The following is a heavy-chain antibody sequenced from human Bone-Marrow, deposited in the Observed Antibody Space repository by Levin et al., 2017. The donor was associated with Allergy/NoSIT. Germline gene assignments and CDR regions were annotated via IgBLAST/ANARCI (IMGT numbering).Heavy chain of an antibody. D-gene: IGHD6-19*01. CDR1: GFTFSSYG. J-gene: IGHJ4*02. V-gene: IGHV3-23*01. CDR3: AKGLVGGPPYFDF. Sequence: LSLTCAASGFTFSSYGMSWVRQAPGKGLERVSGIDTSGGTTYYPDSVRGRFPIPRDNSKHTVYLQMKSLGVEDTGVYYCAKGLVGGPPYFDFWGQGTLVTVSA. CDR2: IDTSGGTT.